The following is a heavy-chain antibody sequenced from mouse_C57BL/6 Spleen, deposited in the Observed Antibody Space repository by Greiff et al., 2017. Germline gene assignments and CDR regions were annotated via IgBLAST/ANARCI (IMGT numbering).Heavy chain of an antibody. D-gene: IGHD2-4*01. CDR2: IDPGDGAT. CDR1: GFNFNDDY. CDR3: TTRSIYCEMAY. J-gene: IGHJ3*01. Sequence: VQLQQSGAELVRPGASVTLSCTASGFNFNDDYMHWVKQRPEQGLEWIGWIDPGDGATEYASKFSGKATITADTSTNQAYLQLSSLTSEDTAVYYCTTRSIYCEMAYWGQGTLVTVSA. V-gene: IGHV14-4*01.